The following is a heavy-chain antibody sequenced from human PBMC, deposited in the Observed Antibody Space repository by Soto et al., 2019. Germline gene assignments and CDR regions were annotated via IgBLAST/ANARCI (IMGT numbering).Heavy chain of an antibody. CDR1: GYSFANYW. V-gene: IGHV5-51*01. CDR2: IYPGDSDT. CDR3: ARNRLRQYYYGMDV. Sequence: PGSSLKISCQGSGYSFANYWIAWGRQMPGKGLEWVGVIYPGDSDTRYSPSFRGQVTISADKSISHVYLQWSSLKASDTAMYYCARNRLRQYYYGMDVWGQGTTVTVSS. D-gene: IGHD3-10*01. J-gene: IGHJ6*02.